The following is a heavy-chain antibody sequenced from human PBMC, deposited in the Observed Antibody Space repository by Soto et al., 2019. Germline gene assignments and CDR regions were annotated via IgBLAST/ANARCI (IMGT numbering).Heavy chain of an antibody. D-gene: IGHD3-16*01. J-gene: IGHJ5*02. V-gene: IGHV3-48*02. CDR3: AREMGACSDSSCYPGPYDS. Sequence: GGSLRLSCAASGFTFTSYSMNWVRQAPGQGLEWVSYITSKSTTIKYADSVRGRFTVSRDNAKNSLYLQLNSLRDEDTAVYYCAREMGACSDSSCYPGPYDSWGQGTLVTVSS. CDR1: GFTFTSYS. CDR2: ITSKSTTI.